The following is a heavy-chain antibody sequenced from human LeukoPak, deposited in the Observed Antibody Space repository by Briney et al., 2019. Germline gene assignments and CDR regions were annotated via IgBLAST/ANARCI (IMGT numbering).Heavy chain of an antibody. Sequence: GGSLRLSCAASGFTFSSYAMSWVRQAPGKGLEWVSAISGSGGSTYYADSVEGRFTISRDNSKNTLYLQMNSLRAEDTAVYYCAKALPGYGSGYNLKGAFDIWGQGTMVTVSS. V-gene: IGHV3-23*01. CDR3: AKALPGYGSGYNLKGAFDI. CDR1: GFTFSSYA. D-gene: IGHD3-10*01. J-gene: IGHJ3*02. CDR2: ISGSGGST.